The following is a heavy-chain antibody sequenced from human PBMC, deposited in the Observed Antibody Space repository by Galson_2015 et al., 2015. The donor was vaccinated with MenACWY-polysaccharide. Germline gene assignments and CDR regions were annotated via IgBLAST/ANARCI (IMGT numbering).Heavy chain of an antibody. V-gene: IGHV3-48*03. CDR3: SRDPRGMDV. Sequence: SLRLSCAASGFTFSSYEMNWVRQAPGKGLEWVSYISSSGSTKWYVDSVRGRLTISRDNAKNSLYLQMNSLRAEDTAVYYCSRDPRGMDVWGQGTTVSVSS. CDR1: GFTFSSYE. J-gene: IGHJ6*02. CDR2: ISSSGSTK.